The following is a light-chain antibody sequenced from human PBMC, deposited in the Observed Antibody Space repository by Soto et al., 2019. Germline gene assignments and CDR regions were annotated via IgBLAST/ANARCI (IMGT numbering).Light chain of an antibody. CDR3: QQYNNWWT. V-gene: IGKV3-15*01. CDR2: SVS. Sequence: EIVMTQSPATLSVSPGEGATLSCRASQSVSTNLAWYQQKPGQAPRHLIYSVSTRATGIPARFSGSGSVTEFTLTISSRQSEDFAVYYCQQYNNWWTFGQGTKVEIK. J-gene: IGKJ1*01. CDR1: QSVSTN.